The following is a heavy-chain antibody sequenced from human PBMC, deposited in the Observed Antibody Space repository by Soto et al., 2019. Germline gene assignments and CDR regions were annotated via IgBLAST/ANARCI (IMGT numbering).Heavy chain of an antibody. CDR2: ISSSSNTI. CDR1: GFTFTSYS. D-gene: IGHD6-6*01. Sequence: EVQLVESGGGLVQPGGSLRLSCAASGFTFTSYSMNWVRQAPGKGLEWVSYISSSSNTIYYADSVKGRFTISRDTAKTSLYLQRSRLTAEDTAVYYCARDVSGSSIAAPYFDYWGQGTLVTVSS. CDR3: ARDVSGSSIAAPYFDY. V-gene: IGHV3-48*01. J-gene: IGHJ4*02.